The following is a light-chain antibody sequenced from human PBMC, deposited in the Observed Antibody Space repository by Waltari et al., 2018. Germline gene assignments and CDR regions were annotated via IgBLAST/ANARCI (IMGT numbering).Light chain of an antibody. V-gene: IGLV2-23*02. Sequence: QSALTQPASVSGSPGQSITLPCPGTSSYVGTYNLASWSHHRPAKAPQLIIYGVSKRPSGVSNRFSGSKSGNTASLTISGLRTEDEADYYCCSYAGGSAFVFGTGTKITVL. CDR2: GVS. CDR3: CSYAGGSAFV. CDR1: SSYVGTYNL. J-gene: IGLJ1*01.